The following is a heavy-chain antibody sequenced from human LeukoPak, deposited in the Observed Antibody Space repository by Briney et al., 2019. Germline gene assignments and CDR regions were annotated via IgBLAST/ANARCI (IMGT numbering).Heavy chain of an antibody. CDR2: ITGSGDTT. D-gene: IGHD3-9*01. CDR3: AKWGDYDILAGYYVSDF. J-gene: IGHJ4*02. CDR1: GFIFRNYA. Sequence: GASLRLSCEASGFIFRNYAMSWVRQAPGKWLEWVSAITGSGDTTYYADSVKGRFTISRDNSKNTLYVEMNTLRAEDTAVYYCAKWGDYDILAGYYVSDFWGQGTLVTVSS. V-gene: IGHV3-23*01.